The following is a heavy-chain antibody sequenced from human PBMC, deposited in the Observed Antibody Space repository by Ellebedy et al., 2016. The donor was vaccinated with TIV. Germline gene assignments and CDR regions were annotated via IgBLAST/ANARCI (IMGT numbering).Heavy chain of an antibody. CDR2: INPKSGGT. CDR3: ARGEDCTSTTCYHYYGMDV. J-gene: IGHJ6*02. D-gene: IGHD2-2*01. Sequence: ASVKVSCXASGYTFTDYYIHWVRQAPGQGLEWMGWINPKSGGTMYAQKFQGRVTMSRDTTAYMELSSLRSDDTAVYYCARGEDCTSTTCYHYYGMDVWGQGTTVTVSS. CDR1: GYTFTDYY. V-gene: IGHV1-2*02.